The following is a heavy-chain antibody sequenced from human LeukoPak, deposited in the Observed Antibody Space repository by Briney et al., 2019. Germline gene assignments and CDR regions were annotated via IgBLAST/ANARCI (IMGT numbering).Heavy chain of an antibody. V-gene: IGHV4-4*07. J-gene: IGHJ5*02. Sequence: SETLSLTCTVSGGSISSSSYSWIRQPAGKGLEWIGRISSTGRTDYNPSLTSRVTISVDMSKNQLSMKLSSVTAADTAVYYCAKGAGPPWFDPWGQGILVTVSS. CDR3: AKGAGPPWFDP. D-gene: IGHD6-19*01. CDR1: GGSISSSS. CDR2: ISSTGRT.